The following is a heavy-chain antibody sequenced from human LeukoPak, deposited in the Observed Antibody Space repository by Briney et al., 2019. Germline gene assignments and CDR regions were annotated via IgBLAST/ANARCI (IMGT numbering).Heavy chain of an antibody. D-gene: IGHD3-22*01. Sequence: ASVKVSCKASGYTFTSYDINWVRQATGQGLEWMGWINPNSGGTNYAQKFQGRVTTTRDTSISTAYMELSRLRSDDTAVYYCARRCDSSPFDIWGQGTMVTVSS. CDR2: INPNSGGT. CDR1: GYTFTSYD. V-gene: IGHV1-2*02. CDR3: ARRCDSSPFDI. J-gene: IGHJ3*02.